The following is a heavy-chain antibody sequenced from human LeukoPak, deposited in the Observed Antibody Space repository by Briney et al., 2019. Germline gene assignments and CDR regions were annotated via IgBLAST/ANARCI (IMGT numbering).Heavy chain of an antibody. D-gene: IGHD4-23*01. Sequence: SETLSLTCAVSHYSISSGYSWGWIRQPPEKGLEWIGSIYHSGSASYNPSLKSRVTMSVDASRNQFSLRLSSVTAADTAVYYCARVSYYYMDVWGKGTTVTVSS. CDR1: HYSISSGYS. CDR2: IYHSGSA. V-gene: IGHV4-38-2*01. CDR3: ARVSYYYMDV. J-gene: IGHJ6*03.